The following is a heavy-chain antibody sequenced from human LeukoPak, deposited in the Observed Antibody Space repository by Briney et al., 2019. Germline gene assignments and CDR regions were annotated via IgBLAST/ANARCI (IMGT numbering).Heavy chain of an antibody. Sequence: SETLSLTCAVYGGSFSGYYWSWIRQPPGKGLEWIGEINHSGSTNYNPSLKSRVTISVDTPKNQFSLKLSSVTAADTAVYYCARGRRSRGAARLYYFDYWGQGTLVTVSS. V-gene: IGHV4-34*01. J-gene: IGHJ4*02. CDR1: GGSFSGYY. CDR3: ARGRRSRGAARLYYFDY. CDR2: INHSGST. D-gene: IGHD6-6*01.